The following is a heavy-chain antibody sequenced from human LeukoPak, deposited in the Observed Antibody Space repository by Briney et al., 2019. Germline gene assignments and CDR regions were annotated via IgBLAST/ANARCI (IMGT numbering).Heavy chain of an antibody. CDR1: GYTFTGYC. CDR2: INLNSGGT. J-gene: IGHJ4*02. V-gene: IGHV1-2*02. Sequence: ASVKVSCKASGYTFTGYCIHWVRQAPGQGLEWMGWINLNSGGTNFAQKFQGRVTMTRDTSISTAYMELSRLRSDDTAVYYCARASAAAGSVDYWGQGTLVTVSS. CDR3: ARASAAAGSVDY. D-gene: IGHD6-13*01.